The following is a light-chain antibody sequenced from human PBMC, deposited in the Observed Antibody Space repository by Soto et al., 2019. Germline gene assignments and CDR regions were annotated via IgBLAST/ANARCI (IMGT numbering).Light chain of an antibody. CDR2: EVS. J-gene: IGLJ1*01. V-gene: IGLV2-14*02. Sequence: SVLTQPASVSGSPGQSITVSCTGTNIDVGSYNLISWYQQHPGKAPKLMIYEVSNRPSGVSNRFSGSKSGTSASLAITGLQPEDEADYYCQSYDSSLTTFVFGTGTKGTVL. CDR1: NIDVGSYNL. CDR3: QSYDSSLTTFV.